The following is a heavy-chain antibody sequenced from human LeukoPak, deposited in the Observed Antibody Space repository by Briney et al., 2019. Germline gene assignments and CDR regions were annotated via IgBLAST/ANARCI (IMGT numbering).Heavy chain of an antibody. CDR2: IRSKAYGGTT. D-gene: IGHD2-2*02. CDR3: TRSLNVVVPAAIPDYYGMDV. Sequence: GGSLGLSCTASGFTFGDYAMSWVRQAPGKGLEWVGFIRSKAYGGTTEYAASVKGRFTISRDDSKSIAYLQMNSLKTEDTAVYYCTRSLNVVVPAAIPDYYGMDVWGQGTTVTVSS. CDR1: GFTFGDYA. J-gene: IGHJ6*02. V-gene: IGHV3-49*04.